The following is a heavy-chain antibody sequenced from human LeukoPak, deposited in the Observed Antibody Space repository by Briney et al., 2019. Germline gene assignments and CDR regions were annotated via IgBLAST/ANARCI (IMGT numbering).Heavy chain of an antibody. D-gene: IGHD5-18*01. J-gene: IGHJ6*02. CDR3: ARFPNTAMVMGLEYYYYGMDV. CDR1: GYNFISYG. CDR2: ISAYNGNT. V-gene: IGHV1-18*01. Sequence: ASVKVSCKASGYNFISYGISWVRQAPGQGLEWMGWISAYNGNTNYAQSLQGRVTMTTDTSTSTVYMELSSLRSEDTAVYYCARFPNTAMVMGLEYYYYGMDVWGQGTTVTVSS.